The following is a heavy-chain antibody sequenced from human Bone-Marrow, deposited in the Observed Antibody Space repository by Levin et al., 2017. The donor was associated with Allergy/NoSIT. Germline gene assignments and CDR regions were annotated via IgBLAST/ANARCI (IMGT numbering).Heavy chain of an antibody. V-gene: IGHV3-11*06. J-gene: IGHJ5*02. Sequence: PGGSLRLSCAASGFTFSDYYMSWIRQAPGKGLEWVSYISSSSSYTNYADSVKGRFTISRDNAKNSLYLQMNSLRAEATAVYYCARALYDFWSGYYRPNWFDPWGQGTLVTVSS. CDR2: ISSSSSYT. CDR3: ARALYDFWSGYYRPNWFDP. CDR1: GFTFSDYY. D-gene: IGHD3-3*01.